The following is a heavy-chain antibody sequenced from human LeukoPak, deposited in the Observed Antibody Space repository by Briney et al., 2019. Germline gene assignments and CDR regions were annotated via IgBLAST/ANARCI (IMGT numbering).Heavy chain of an antibody. Sequence: SETLSLTCTVSGGSISSGGYYWSWIRQHPGKGLEWIGYIYYSGSTYYNPSLKSRVTISVDTSKNQFSLKLSSVTAADTAVYYCAGLVGRYSSGLYYYYFDYWGQGTLVTVSS. D-gene: IGHD3-22*01. J-gene: IGHJ4*02. V-gene: IGHV4-31*03. CDR2: IYYSGST. CDR1: GGSISSGGYY. CDR3: AGLVGRYSSGLYYYYFDY.